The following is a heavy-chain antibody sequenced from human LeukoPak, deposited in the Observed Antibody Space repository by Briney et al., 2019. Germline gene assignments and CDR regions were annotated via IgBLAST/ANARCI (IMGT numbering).Heavy chain of an antibody. CDR2: IYPGDSHT. V-gene: IGHV5-51*01. CDR3: ARGRSVGYGADSVMAYYFDY. J-gene: IGHJ4*02. Sequence: GDSLKISCKGSGYSFTSYWIGWVRQMPGKGLECMGIIYPGDSHTRYSPSFQGQVTISADKSISTAYLQWSSLKASDTAMYYCARGRSVGYGADSVMAYYFDYWGQGTLVTVSS. CDR1: GYSFTSYW. D-gene: IGHD4/OR15-4a*01.